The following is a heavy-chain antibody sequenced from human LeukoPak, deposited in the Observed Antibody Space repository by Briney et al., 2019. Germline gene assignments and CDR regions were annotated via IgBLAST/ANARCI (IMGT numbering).Heavy chain of an antibody. CDR3: AKSDTAMVPGYY. V-gene: IGHV3-30*02. D-gene: IGHD5-18*01. CDR2: IRYDGSNK. J-gene: IGHJ4*02. CDR1: GFTFSSYG. Sequence: GGSLRLSCAASGFTFSSYGMRWVRQAPGKGLEWVAFIRYDGSNKYYADSVKGRFTISRDNSKNTLYLQMNSLRAEDTAVYYCAKSDTAMVPGYYWGQGTLVTVSS.